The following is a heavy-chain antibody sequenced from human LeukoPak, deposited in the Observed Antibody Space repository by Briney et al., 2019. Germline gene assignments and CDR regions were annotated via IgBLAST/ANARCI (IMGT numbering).Heavy chain of an antibody. CDR3: ARDKDA. CDR1: GLTVNNNY. V-gene: IGHV3-66*01. J-gene: IGHJ5*02. Sequence: GSLRLSCVVSGLTVNNNYMSWVRQAPGKGLEWVSVIYSDGTTRNADSVKGRFTISRDNSKNTVYLQMDSLRAEDTAVYYCARDKDAWGQGTLVTVSS. CDR2: IYSDGTT.